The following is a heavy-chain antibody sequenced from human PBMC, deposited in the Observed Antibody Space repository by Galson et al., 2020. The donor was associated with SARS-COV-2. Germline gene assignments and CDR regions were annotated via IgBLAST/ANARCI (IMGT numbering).Heavy chain of an antibody. J-gene: IGHJ6*02. CDR2: ISSGSSYI. CDR1: GFPFSSYS. V-gene: IGHV3-21*01. D-gene: IGHD3-3*01. Sequence: GGSLRLSCAASGFPFSSYSMIWVRQAPGKGLEWVSSISSGSSYIYYADSVRGRFSMSRDNPKNSLYLQMNSLRVEDTAVYYCARLGGMATTPNTYDYYGMDVWCQGTTVTVSS. CDR3: ARLGGMATTPNTYDYYGMDV.